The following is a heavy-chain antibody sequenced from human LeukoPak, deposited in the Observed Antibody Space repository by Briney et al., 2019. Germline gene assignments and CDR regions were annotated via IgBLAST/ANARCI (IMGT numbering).Heavy chain of an antibody. CDR2: IYYSGST. J-gene: IGHJ5*02. CDR1: GGSISSYY. CDR3: ARRAYGSGSYPFDP. Sequence: SETLSLTCTVSGGSISSYYWSWIRQPPGKGLEWVGYIYYSGSTNYNPSLKSRVTISLDTSKNQFSLKLSSVTAADTAVYYCARRAYGSGSYPFDPWGQGTLVTVSS. D-gene: IGHD3-10*01. V-gene: IGHV4-59*08.